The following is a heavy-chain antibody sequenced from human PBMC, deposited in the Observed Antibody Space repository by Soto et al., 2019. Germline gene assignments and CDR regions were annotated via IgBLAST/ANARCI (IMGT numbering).Heavy chain of an antibody. J-gene: IGHJ4*02. D-gene: IGHD2-8*01. CDR2: ITEDGSGT. Sequence: GGCRRLSCATSGFTFSSYPIHWVRQAPGKGPVWVSRITEDGSGTTYADSVKGRFTVTRDNAKNTMYLQMSGLGAEDTAVYHCVRGTNGWRGMDYWGQGTLVTVS. CDR3: VRGTNGWRGMDY. V-gene: IGHV3-74*01. CDR1: GFTFSSYP.